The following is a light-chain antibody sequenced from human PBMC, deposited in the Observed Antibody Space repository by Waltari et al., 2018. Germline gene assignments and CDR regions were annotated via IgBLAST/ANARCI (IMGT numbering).Light chain of an antibody. CDR1: QSVTNY. Sequence: SCRASQSVTNYLAWYQQNPGQSPRLLIYDTSNRATGIPARFSGSGFGTDFTLTISSLEPEDFAVYYCQQRRDWLLTFGGGTKVEIK. J-gene: IGKJ4*01. V-gene: IGKV3-11*01. CDR3: QQRRDWLLT. CDR2: DTS.